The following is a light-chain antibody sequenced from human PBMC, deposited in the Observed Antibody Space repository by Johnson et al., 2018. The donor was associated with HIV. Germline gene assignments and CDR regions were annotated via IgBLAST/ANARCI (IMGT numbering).Light chain of an antibody. CDR3: GTWDNSLSAYV. V-gene: IGLV1-51*02. Sequence: QSALTQPPSVSVAPGQKVTISCSGSSSNIGNNYVSWYQQLPGTAPKLLIYENNKRPSGIPDRFSGSKSGTSATLGITGLQTGDEADYYCGTWDNSLSAYVLGTGTKVTVL. CDR2: ENN. CDR1: SSNIGNNY. J-gene: IGLJ1*01.